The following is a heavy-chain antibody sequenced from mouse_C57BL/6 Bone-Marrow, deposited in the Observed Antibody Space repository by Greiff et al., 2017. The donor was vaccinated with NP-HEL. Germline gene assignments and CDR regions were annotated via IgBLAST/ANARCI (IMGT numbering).Heavy chain of an antibody. CDR2: IRSGSSTI. D-gene: IGHD1-1*01. J-gene: IGHJ3*01. Sequence: DVMLVESGGGLVKPGGSLKLSCAASGFTFSDCGMHWVRQAPERGLEWVAYIRSGSSTINYADPVKGRFTITRDNDMSTQFLQMTSLRSADTARYYCARTTVVAPFAYWGEGTLVTVSA. V-gene: IGHV5-17*01. CDR1: GFTFSDCG. CDR3: ARTTVVAPFAY.